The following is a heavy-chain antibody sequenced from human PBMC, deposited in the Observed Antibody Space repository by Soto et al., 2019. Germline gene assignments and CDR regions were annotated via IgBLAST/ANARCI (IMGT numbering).Heavy chain of an antibody. CDR3: ASWLGVFNHL. V-gene: IGHV3-48*02. J-gene: IGHJ4*02. D-gene: IGHD2-8*01. CDR1: EFPFSTHA. CDR2: ISSSGTI. Sequence: GGSLRLSCVVAEFPFSTHAMNWGRQARGKGGEWLSYISSSGTIYYADSVKCRFTISRDNDKNSLFLQMTGLRDEDTATYYCASWLGVFNHLWGQGTRVTVSS.